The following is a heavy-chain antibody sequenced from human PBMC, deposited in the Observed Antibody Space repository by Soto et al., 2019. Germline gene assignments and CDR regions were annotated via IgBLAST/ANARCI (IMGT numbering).Heavy chain of an antibody. CDR1: GFTFSSYW. CDR3: ARDRTPYGAAASNGMDV. J-gene: IGHJ6*02. CDR2: IKQDGSEK. D-gene: IGHD6-13*01. Sequence: GGSLRLSCAASGFTFSSYWMSWVRQAPGKGLEWVANIKQDGSEKYYVDSVKGRFTISRDNAKNSLYLQMNSLRAEDTAVYYCARDRTPYGAAASNGMDVWGQGTTVTVSS. V-gene: IGHV3-7*05.